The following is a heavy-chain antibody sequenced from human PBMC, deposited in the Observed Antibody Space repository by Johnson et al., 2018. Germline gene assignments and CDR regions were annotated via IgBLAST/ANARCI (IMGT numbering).Heavy chain of an antibody. J-gene: IGHJ6*03. D-gene: IGHD3-16*02. CDR3: ARDLITFGGVIVLRRNYYYYYMDV. V-gene: IGHV3-21*01. CDR1: GFTFSSYS. Sequence: VQLVQSGGGLVKPGGSPRLSCAASGFTFSSYSMNWVRQAPGKGLEWVSSISSSSSYIYDADSVKGRFTISRENAKNSLYLQMKSLRAEDTAVYYCARDLITFGGVIVLRRNYYYYYMDVWGKGTTVTVSS. CDR2: ISSSSSYI.